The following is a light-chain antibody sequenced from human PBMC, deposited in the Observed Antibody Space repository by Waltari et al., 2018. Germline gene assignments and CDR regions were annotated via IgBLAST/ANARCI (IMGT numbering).Light chain of an antibody. CDR1: QSVSSN. V-gene: IGKV3-15*01. Sequence: EVVLTQSPATLSLSPGERATRSCRASQSVSSNLAWYQQKPGQAPRLLIYGASTRATGVPARFSGSGSGTDFTLTISGLQSEDYAVYFCHQHNSWPPLSFGGGTKVEIK. CDR2: GAS. CDR3: HQHNSWPPLS. J-gene: IGKJ4*01.